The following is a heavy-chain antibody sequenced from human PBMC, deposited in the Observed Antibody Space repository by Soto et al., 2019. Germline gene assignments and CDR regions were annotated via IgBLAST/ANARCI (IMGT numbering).Heavy chain of an antibody. CDR2: IYPGDSDT. CDR1: GYSFTSYW. J-gene: IGHJ4*02. Sequence: GESLKISCKGSGYSFTSYWIGWVRQMPGNGLEWMEIIYPGDSDTTYSPSFRGQVTISADKSINTAYLQWSSLKASDTAIYYCARHLNSGYDLDYWGQGTLVTVSS. D-gene: IGHD5-12*01. CDR3: ARHLNSGYDLDY. V-gene: IGHV5-51*01.